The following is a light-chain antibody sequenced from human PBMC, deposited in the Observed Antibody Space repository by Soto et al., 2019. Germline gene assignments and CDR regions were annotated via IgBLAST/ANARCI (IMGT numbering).Light chain of an antibody. V-gene: IGKV3-20*01. Sequence: EIVLTQSPGTLSLSPGERATLSCRASQSVSSSYLAWYQQKPGQAPRLLIYSASSRATGISDRFSGSGSGTDFTLSISRLEPEDFAVYYCHQYESALWTFGQGTKVDIK. CDR3: HQYESALWT. J-gene: IGKJ1*01. CDR2: SAS. CDR1: QSVSSSY.